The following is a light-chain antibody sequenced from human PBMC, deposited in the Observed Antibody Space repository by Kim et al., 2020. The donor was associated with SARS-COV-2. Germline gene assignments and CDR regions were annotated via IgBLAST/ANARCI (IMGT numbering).Light chain of an antibody. J-gene: IGKJ2*03. CDR3: QQYYSIPYS. Sequence: SATINCKSSQSVLYSSNNKNYLAWYQQKPGQPPKLLIYWASTRESGVPDRFSGSGSGTDFTLTISSLQAEDVAVYYCQQYYSIPYSFGQGTKLEI. CDR2: WAS. CDR1: QSVLYSSNNKNY. V-gene: IGKV4-1*01.